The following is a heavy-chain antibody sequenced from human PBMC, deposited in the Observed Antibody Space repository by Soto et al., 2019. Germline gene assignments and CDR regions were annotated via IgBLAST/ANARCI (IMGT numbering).Heavy chain of an antibody. Sequence: GGSLRLSCAASGFTFSSYAMSWVRQAPGKGLEWVSGVSGNGGSAYYADSVKGRFTISRDNSKNTLHLQMDSLRAEDTAIYYCARDPYTSGWFYFDCWGQGTLVTASS. D-gene: IGHD6-19*01. CDR3: ARDPYTSGWFYFDC. CDR2: VSGNGGSA. CDR1: GFTFSSYA. V-gene: IGHV3-23*01. J-gene: IGHJ4*02.